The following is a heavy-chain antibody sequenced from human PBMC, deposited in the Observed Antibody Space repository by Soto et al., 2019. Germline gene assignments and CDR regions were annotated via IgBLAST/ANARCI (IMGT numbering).Heavy chain of an antibody. D-gene: IGHD4-17*01. V-gene: IGHV3-15*01. CDR3: TTYGDTGKYYYYYMDV. CDR2: IKSKTDGGTT. CDR1: GFTFSNAW. J-gene: IGHJ6*03. Sequence: GGSLRLSCAASGFTFSNAWMSWVRQAPGKGLEWVGRIKSKTDGGTTDYAAPVKGRFTISRDDSKNTLYLQMNSLKTENTAVYYCTTYGDTGKYYYYYMDVWGKGTTVTVSS.